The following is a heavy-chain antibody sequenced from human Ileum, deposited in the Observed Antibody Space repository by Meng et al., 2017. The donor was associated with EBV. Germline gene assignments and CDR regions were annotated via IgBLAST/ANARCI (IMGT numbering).Heavy chain of an antibody. J-gene: IGHJ5*02. V-gene: IGHV3-11*01. Sequence: VGAGGDLVKPGGSLRLSCAASGLTFSDSSMTWIRQAPGKGLEWIAFISSSSNIIYYTDSVKGRFTVSRDNAKNSLFLQMNSLRAEDTAVYFCARGRSWFDPWGQGTLVTVSS. CDR3: ARGRSWFDP. CDR2: ISSSSNII. CDR1: GLTFSDSS.